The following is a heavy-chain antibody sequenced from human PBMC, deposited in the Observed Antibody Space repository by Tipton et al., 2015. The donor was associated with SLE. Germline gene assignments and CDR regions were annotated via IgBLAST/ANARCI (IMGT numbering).Heavy chain of an antibody. V-gene: IGHV4-61*01. J-gene: IGHJ2*01. CDR3: ARGAREAAAGPSYWYFDL. D-gene: IGHD6-13*01. CDR1: GGSISSSSHY. CDR2: IYYSGST. Sequence: TLSLTCTVSGGSISSSSHYWSWIRQPPGKGLEWIGYIYYSGSTNYNPSLKSRVTISVDTSKNQFSLKLSSVTAADTAVYYCARGAREAAAGPSYWYFDLWGRGTLVTVSS.